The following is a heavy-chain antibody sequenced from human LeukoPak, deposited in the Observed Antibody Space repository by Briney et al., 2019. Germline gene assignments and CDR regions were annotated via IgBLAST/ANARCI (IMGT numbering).Heavy chain of an antibody. CDR1: GGSISSYY. CDR2: IYYSGST. V-gene: IGHV4-59*01. Sequence: SETLSLTCTVSGGSISSYYWSWIRQPPGKGLEWIGYIYYSGSTNYNPSLKSRVTISVDTSKNQCSLKLSSVTAADTAVYYCARVKDYYYYYMDVWGKGTTVTVSS. CDR3: ARVKDYYYYYMDV. J-gene: IGHJ6*03.